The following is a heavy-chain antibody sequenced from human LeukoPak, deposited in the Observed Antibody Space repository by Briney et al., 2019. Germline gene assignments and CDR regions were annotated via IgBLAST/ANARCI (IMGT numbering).Heavy chain of an antibody. V-gene: IGHV3-23*01. D-gene: IGHD3-3*01. J-gene: IGHJ5*02. CDR3: AKAPSEEFWSGYPNWFDT. CDR2: ISGSGGST. CDR1: GFTFSSYA. Sequence: GGSVRLSCAASGFTFSSYAMSWVRQAPGKGLEGVSAISGSGGSTYYADSVKGRFTISRDNSKNTMYPQKNSLRAEDTGVYYCAKAPSEEFWSGYPNWFDTWGQGTLVTVSS.